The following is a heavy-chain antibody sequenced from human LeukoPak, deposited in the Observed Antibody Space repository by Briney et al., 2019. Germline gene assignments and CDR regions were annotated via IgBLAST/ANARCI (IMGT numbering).Heavy chain of an antibody. V-gene: IGHV4-39*01. J-gene: IGHJ4*02. CDR2: IYYSGST. CDR1: GGSISSSSYY. CDR3: ARHGAPLPIFGVVVQFDY. D-gene: IGHD3-3*01. Sequence: PSETLSLTCTVSGGSISSSSYYWGWIRQPPGKGLEWIGSIYYSGSTYYNPSLKSRVTISVDTSKNQFSLKLSSVTAADTAVYYCARHGAPLPIFGVVVQFDYWGQGTLVTVSS.